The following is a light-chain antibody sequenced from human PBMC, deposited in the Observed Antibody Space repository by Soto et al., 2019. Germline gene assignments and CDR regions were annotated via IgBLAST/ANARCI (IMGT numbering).Light chain of an antibody. CDR2: EVS. Sequence: QSALTQPASVSGSPGQSITISCTGTSSDVGGYNYVSWSQQHPGKAPQLMIYEVSKRPSGVSNRFSGSKSGNTASLTISGLQAEEEDDYYSSSYTSSSTYVFGTGNKVTV. CDR1: SSDVGGYNY. CDR3: SSYTSSSTYV. J-gene: IGLJ1*01. V-gene: IGLV2-14*01.